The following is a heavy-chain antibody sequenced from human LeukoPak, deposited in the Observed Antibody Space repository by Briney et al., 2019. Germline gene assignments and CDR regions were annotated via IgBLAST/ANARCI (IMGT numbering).Heavy chain of an antibody. J-gene: IGHJ6*02. D-gene: IGHD6-13*01. CDR2: TYYRSKWYN. V-gene: IGHV6-1*01. CDR1: GDGVSSNSAA. CDR3: AREYSTYPYYYYGMDV. Sequence: SHTPSLACAISGDGVSSNSAAWNWIRQSPSRSLEWLGRTYYRSKWYNDYAVSVRSRITINPDTSKNQFSLQLNSVTPEDTAVYYCAREYSTYPYYYYGMDVWGQGTTVTVSS.